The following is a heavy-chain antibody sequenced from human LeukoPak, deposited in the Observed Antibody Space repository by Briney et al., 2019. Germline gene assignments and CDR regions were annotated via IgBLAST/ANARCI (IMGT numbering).Heavy chain of an antibody. CDR2: ISYDGSNK. CDR1: GFTFSSYG. J-gene: IGHJ5*02. CDR3: AKDDPTTETSDP. V-gene: IGHV3-30*18. D-gene: IGHD4-11*01. Sequence: PGGSLRLSCTASGFTFSSYGMHWVRQAPGKGLEWVAVISYDGSNKYYADSVKGRFTISRDNSKNTLYLQMNSLRAEDTAVYYCAKDDPTTETSDPWGQGTLVTVSA.